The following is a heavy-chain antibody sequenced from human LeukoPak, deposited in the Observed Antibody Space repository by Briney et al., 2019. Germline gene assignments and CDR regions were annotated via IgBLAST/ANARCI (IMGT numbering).Heavy chain of an antibody. CDR3: AREAWSGYCSGGSCYSCGMDV. J-gene: IGHJ6*04. CDR1: GYTFTGYY. V-gene: IGHV1-2*04. CDR2: INPNSGGT. Sequence: ASVKVSCKASGYTFTGYYMHWVRQAPGQGLEWMGWINPNSGGTNYAQKFQGWVTMTRDTSTSTAYMELSRLRSDDTAVYYCAREAWSGYCSGGSCYSCGMDVWGKGTTVTVSS. D-gene: IGHD2-15*01.